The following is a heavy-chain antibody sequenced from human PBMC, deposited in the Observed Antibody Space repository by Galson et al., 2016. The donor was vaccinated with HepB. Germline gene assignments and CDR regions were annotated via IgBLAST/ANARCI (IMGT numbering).Heavy chain of an antibody. Sequence: SLRLSCAASGFTFRSYVVNWVRQAPGKGLEWVPSTSSGSSYIYYADSVKGLFTISRDNAKNSLHLQMNSLGAEDTAVYYCARNRLGWSLLEAIDSWGQGTLVTVSS. V-gene: IGHV3-21*01. J-gene: IGHJ4*02. D-gene: IGHD2-15*01. CDR1: GFTFRSYV. CDR3: ARNRLGWSLLEAIDS. CDR2: TSSGSSYI.